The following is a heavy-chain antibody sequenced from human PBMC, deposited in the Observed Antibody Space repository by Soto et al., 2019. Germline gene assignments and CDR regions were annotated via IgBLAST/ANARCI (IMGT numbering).Heavy chain of an antibody. D-gene: IGHD4-17*01. J-gene: IGHJ6*02. CDR3: ARMGRGWSTVTTVEASPRGATYYYYYGMDV. CDR2: IYYSGST. V-gene: IGHV4-31*03. CDR1: GGSISSGGYY. Sequence: SETLSLTCTVSGGSISSGGYYWSWIRQHPGKGLEWIGYIYYSGSTYYNPSLKSRVTISVDTSKNQFSLKLSSVTAADTAGYYCARMGRGWSTVTTVEASPRGATYYYYYGMDVWGQGTTVTVSS.